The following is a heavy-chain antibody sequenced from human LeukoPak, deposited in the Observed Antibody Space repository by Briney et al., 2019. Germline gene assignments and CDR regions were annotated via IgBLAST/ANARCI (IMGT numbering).Heavy chain of an antibody. J-gene: IGHJ4*02. V-gene: IGHV1-18*01. CDR3: ARGPNFNIVVVPAAIDY. D-gene: IGHD2-2*01. CDR2: ISAYNGNT. CDR1: GYTFTSYG. Sequence: ASVKVSCKASGYTFTSYGISWVRQAPGQGLEWMGWISAYNGNTNYAQKLQGRVTMTTDTSTSTAYMELRSLRSDDTAVYYCARGPNFNIVVVPAAIDYWGQGTLVTVSS.